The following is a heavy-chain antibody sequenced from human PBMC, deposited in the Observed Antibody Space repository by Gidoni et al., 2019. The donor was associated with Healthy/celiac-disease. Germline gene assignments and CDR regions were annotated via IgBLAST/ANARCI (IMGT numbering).Heavy chain of an antibody. V-gene: IGHV3-30*18. D-gene: IGHD2-15*01. J-gene: IGHJ4*02. CDR3: AKDAGYCSGGSCPPWFDY. CDR1: GFTFSSYG. Sequence: QVQLVESGGGVVQPGRSLRLPCASSGFTFSSYGTHWVRQAPGKGLEWVAVISYDGSNKYYADSVKGRFTISRDNSKNTLYLQMNSLRAEDTAVYYCAKDAGYCSGGSCPPWFDYWGQGTLVTVSS. CDR2: ISYDGSNK.